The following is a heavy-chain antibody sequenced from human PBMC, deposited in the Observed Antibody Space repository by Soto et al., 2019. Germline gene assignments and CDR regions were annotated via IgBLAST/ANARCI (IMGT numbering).Heavy chain of an antibody. CDR1: GFTFSSYA. CDR2: ISGSGGST. V-gene: IGHV3-23*01. D-gene: IGHD3-22*01. CDR3: AKDRGGNYYDSSGYVAAFDI. J-gene: IGHJ3*02. Sequence: GGSLRLSCAASGFTFSSYAMSWVRQAPGKGLEWVSAISGSGGSTYYADSVKGRFTISRDNSKNTLYLQMNSLRAEDTGVYYCAKDRGGNYYDSSGYVAAFDIWGQGTMVTVSS.